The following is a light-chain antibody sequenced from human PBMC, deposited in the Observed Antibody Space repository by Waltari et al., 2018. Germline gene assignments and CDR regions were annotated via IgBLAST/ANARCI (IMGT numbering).Light chain of an antibody. CDR3: QHCYSSPYT. CDR1: QSVLSSSNNKNY. V-gene: IGKV4-1*01. CDR2: CAS. Sequence: DIVMTQSPDSLAVSLGERATINCKSSQSVLSSSNNKNYLGWYQQKQGQPPKLLISCASTRESVVPSLCSSSGSRTDSTPTISSLQAEYVPVYCCQHCYSSPYTFGQGTKLEIK. J-gene: IGKJ2*01.